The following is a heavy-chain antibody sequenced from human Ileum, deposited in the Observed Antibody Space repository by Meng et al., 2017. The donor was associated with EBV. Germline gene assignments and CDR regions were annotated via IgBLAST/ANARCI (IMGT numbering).Heavy chain of an antibody. CDR3: ARRGGYDILTPVGWFDP. D-gene: IGHD3-9*01. J-gene: IGHJ5*02. CDR2: KYNSCST. V-gene: IGHV4-30-4*01. Sequence: GNLEESGLRLVRPEEPLPLTCAASGASSSSSGNYWSWIRQPPGKGLEWIGYKYNSCSTYYNPSLKSRVTMSVDTSRNQFSLKLSSVTAADTAVYYCARRGGYDILTPVGWFDPWGQGTLVTVSS. CDR1: GASSSSSGNY.